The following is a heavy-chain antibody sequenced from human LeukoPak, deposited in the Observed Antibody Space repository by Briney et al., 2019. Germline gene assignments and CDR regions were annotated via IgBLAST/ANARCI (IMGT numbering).Heavy chain of an antibody. Sequence: PGGSLRLSCAASGLIFSDYSMNWVRQAPGKGLEWVSYISSSSSTIHYAQSVKGQFTISRDNAKNSVYLQMNSLRAEDTAVYYCAREYCSGRTCYGFDYWGQGTLVTVSS. J-gene: IGHJ4*02. V-gene: IGHV3-48*01. CDR1: GLIFSDYS. D-gene: IGHD2-15*01. CDR2: ISSSSSTI. CDR3: AREYCSGRTCYGFDY.